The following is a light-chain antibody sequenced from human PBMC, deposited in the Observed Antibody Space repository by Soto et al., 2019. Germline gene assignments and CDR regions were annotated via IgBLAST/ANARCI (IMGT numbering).Light chain of an antibody. CDR2: EVT. CDR1: SSDVGAYDY. Sequence: QSVLTQPPSASGSPGQSVTISCTGTSSDVGAYDYVSWYQQHPGEAPKLMIYEVTKRPSGVPDRFSGSKSGNTASLTVSGLQTEDEADYSCSSFARRNHFVFGTGTEVNV. V-gene: IGLV2-8*01. CDR3: SSFARRNHFV. J-gene: IGLJ1*01.